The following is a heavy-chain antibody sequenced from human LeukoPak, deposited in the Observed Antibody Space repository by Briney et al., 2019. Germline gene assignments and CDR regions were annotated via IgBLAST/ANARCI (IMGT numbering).Heavy chain of an antibody. CDR3: ARSPGIWNEYGRLEY. CDR2: IFHTGST. J-gene: IGHJ4*02. CDR1: GDSICSGGHY. Sequence: SQTLSLTCTVSGDSICSGGHYWTWLRQRPGKGLEWIGYIFHTGSTYYNPSLKSRVTISVDTSKNQFSLKLSSVTAADTAVYYCARSPGIWNEYGRLEYWGQGALVTVSS. D-gene: IGHD1-1*01. V-gene: IGHV4-31*03.